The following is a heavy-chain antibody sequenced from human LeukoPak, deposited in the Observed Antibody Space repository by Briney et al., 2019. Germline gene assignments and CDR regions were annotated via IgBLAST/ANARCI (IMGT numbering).Heavy chain of an antibody. CDR1: AYSITSYY. J-gene: IGHJ4*02. CDR2: LCYSGST. CDR3: VRLYYGDCSPYYFDF. D-gene: IGHD2-21*02. Sequence: WETLTLTCSVSAYSITSYYWSWIRQPPGKGLEWIGYLCYSGSTKNNPSLESRVTISVDTSKNQFSLKLSSVTAADTAVYYCVRLYYGDCSPYYFDFWRQGTLVTVSS. V-gene: IGHV4-59*01.